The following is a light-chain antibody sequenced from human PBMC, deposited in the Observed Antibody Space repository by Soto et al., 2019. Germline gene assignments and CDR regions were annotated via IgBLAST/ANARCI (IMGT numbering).Light chain of an antibody. V-gene: IGKV1-39*01. CDR3: QQSYNTPSIT. Sequence: DIQMTQSPSSLSASVGDRVSITCRASQSISSYLNWYQQKPGKAPKLLIYAASSLHSGVPSRFSGSGSGTDFTLTISNLQPGDFVTYYCQQSYNTPSITFGQGTRLEIK. J-gene: IGKJ5*01. CDR2: AAS. CDR1: QSISSY.